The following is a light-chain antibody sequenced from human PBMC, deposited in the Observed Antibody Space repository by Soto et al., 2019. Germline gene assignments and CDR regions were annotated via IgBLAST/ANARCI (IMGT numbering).Light chain of an antibody. V-gene: IGKV3-20*01. J-gene: IGKJ1*01. CDR3: QQYGSSPWT. CDR2: GAS. CDR1: QSVSNSY. Sequence: EIVLTQSPGTLSLSPGERATLSCRASQSVSNSYLAWYQQKPGQAPRPLISGASRRATGVPDRFSGSGSGTDFTLTISRLGPEDFAVYYCQQYGSSPWTFGQGTKVDIK.